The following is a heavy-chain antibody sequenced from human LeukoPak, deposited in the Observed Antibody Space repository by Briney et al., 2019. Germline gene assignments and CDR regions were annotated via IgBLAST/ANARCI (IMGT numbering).Heavy chain of an antibody. CDR3: ANSGYCSGGSCYYWYFDL. D-gene: IGHD2-15*01. Sequence: SETLSLTCTVSGGSISSYYWSWIRQPPGKGLEWIGYIYYSGSTNYNPSLKSRVTISVDTSKNQFSLKLSSVTAADTAVYYCANSGYCSGGSCYYWYFDLWGRGTLVTVSS. CDR1: GGSISSYY. CDR2: IYYSGST. J-gene: IGHJ2*01. V-gene: IGHV4-59*08.